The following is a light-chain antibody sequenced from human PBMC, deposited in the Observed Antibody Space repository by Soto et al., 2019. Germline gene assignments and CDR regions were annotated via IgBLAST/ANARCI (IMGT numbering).Light chain of an antibody. V-gene: IGLV1-40*01. CDR1: SSNIGAGYD. CDR3: QSYDSRLSGWV. J-gene: IGLJ3*02. Sequence: QAVVTQPPSVSGAPGQRVTISCTGSSSNIGAGYDVHWYQQLPGTAPKLLIYGNSNRPSGVPDRFSGSKSGTSASLAITGLQAEDEADSYCQSYDSRLSGWVFGGGTKVTVL. CDR2: GNS.